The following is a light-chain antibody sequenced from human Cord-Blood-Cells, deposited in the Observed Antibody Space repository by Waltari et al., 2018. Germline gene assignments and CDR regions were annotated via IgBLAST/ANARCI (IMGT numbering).Light chain of an antibody. J-gene: IGKJ2*01. Sequence: DIQMTQSPSPLSASVGDRVTITCRASQSISSYLIWYQQKPGKAPKLLIYAASSLQSGVPSRFSGSGSGTDFTLTISSLQPEDFATYYCQQSYSTPYTFGQGTKLEIK. CDR2: AAS. CDR1: QSISSY. CDR3: QQSYSTPYT. V-gene: IGKV1-39*01.